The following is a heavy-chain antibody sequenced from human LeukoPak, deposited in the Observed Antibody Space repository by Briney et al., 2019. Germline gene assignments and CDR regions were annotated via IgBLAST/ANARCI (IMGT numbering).Heavy chain of an antibody. CDR3: ARVLQGGSMGV. Sequence: SETLSLTCTVSGGSISSGGYYWSWIRQPPGKGLEWIGYIYHSGSTYYNPSLKSRVTISVDRSKNQFSLKLSSVTAADTAVYYCARVLQGGSMGVWGKGTTVTVSS. CDR1: GGSISSGGYY. J-gene: IGHJ6*03. CDR2: IYHSGST. V-gene: IGHV4-30-2*01.